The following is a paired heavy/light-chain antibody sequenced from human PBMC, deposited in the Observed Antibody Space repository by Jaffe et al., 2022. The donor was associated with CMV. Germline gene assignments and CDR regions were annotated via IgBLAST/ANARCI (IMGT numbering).Heavy chain of an antibody. J-gene: IGHJ6*02. Sequence: QVQLVQSGAEVKKPGSSVKVSCKASGGTFSSYAISWVRQAPGQGLEWMGGIIPIFGTANYAQKFQGRVTITADESTSTAYMELSSLRSEDTAVYYCARVSGASGIAVAGTNYGMDVWGQGTTVTVSS. CDR3: ARVSGASGIAVAGTNYGMDV. CDR2: IIPIFGTA. V-gene: IGHV1-69*01. CDR1: GGTFSSYA. D-gene: IGHD6-19*01.
Light chain of an antibody. CDR3: MQALQTLSLT. V-gene: IGKV2-28*01. J-gene: IGKJ4*01. CDR2: LGS. Sequence: DIVMTQSPLSLPVTPGEPASISCRSSQSLLHSNGYNYLDWYLQKPGQSPQLLIYLGSNRASGVPDRFSGSGSGTDFTLKISRVEAEDVGVYYCMQALQTLSLTFGGGTKVEIK. CDR1: QSLLHSNGYNY.